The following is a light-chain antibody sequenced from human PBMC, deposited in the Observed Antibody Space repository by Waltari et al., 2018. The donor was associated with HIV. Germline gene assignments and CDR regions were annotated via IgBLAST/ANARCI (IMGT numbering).Light chain of an antibody. CDR2: VNSDGSH. J-gene: IGLJ3*02. V-gene: IGLV4-69*01. CDR3: QTWGSGIRV. Sequence: QPVLTQSPSASASLGASVKLTCTLSSGHSRYAIAWHQEQPEKGPRYLMRVNSDGSHSKGDGIPDRFSGSSYGVERYLIISSLQSDDEADYYCQTWGSGIRVFGGGTKLTVL. CDR1: SGHSRYA.